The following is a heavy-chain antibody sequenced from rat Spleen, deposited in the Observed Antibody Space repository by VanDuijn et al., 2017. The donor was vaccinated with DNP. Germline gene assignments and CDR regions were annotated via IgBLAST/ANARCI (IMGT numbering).Heavy chain of an antibody. CDR1: GFTLSNHG. V-gene: IGHV5S13*01. D-gene: IGHD1-1*01. CDR2: ISSGGDIT. J-gene: IGHJ2*01. CDR3: ASPYYYFDY. Sequence: EVQLVESGGGLVQPGRSLKLSCAASGFTLSNHGMAWVRQAPTKGLEWVASISSGGDITYYRDSVKGRFTISRDNAQNTQYLQMDRLRSEDTATYFCASPYYYFDYWGQGVMVTVSS.